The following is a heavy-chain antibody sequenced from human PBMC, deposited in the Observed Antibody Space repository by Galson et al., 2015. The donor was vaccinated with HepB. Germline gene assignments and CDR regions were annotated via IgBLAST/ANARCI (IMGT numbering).Heavy chain of an antibody. CDR3: AREEIAAYPYYYYYMDV. J-gene: IGHJ6*03. D-gene: IGHD6-6*01. CDR2: IKQDGSEK. Sequence: SLRLSCAASGFTFSSYWMSWVRQAPGKGLEWVANIKQDGSEKYYVDSVKGRFTISRDNAKNSLYLQMNSLRAEDTAVYYCAREEIAAYPYYYYYMDVWGKGTTVTVSS. V-gene: IGHV3-7*03. CDR1: GFTFSSYW.